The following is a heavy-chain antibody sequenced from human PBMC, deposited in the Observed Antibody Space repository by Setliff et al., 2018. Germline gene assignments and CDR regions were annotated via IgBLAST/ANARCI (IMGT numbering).Heavy chain of an antibody. D-gene: IGHD3-10*01. Sequence: ASETLSLTCRVSGGSTSSGNYYWGLIRQPPGKGLEWVATIYYSGSTYSNPSLKSRLIISVDAPDNQFSVKLSSVTAADTAVYYCARHKSNGSGSYPSLYMDVWGKGIMVTVSS. CDR3: ARHKSNGSGSYPSLYMDV. J-gene: IGHJ6*03. V-gene: IGHV4-39*01. CDR1: GGSTSSGNYY. CDR2: IYYSGST.